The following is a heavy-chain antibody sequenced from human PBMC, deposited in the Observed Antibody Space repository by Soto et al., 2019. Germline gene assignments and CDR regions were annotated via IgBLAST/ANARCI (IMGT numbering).Heavy chain of an antibody. Sequence: QVQLVQSGAEVKKPGSSVKVSCKASGGTFSSYAISWVRQAPGQGLEGMGGIIPIFGTANFAQKFQGRVTITAHESTSTAYMELSSLRSEDTAVYYWARSDYDSFSGYYSRCYYWGRGTLVTDSS. CDR2: IIPIFGTA. J-gene: IGHJ4*02. D-gene: IGHD3-9*01. CDR1: GGTFSSYA. CDR3: ARSDYDSFSGYYSRCYY. V-gene: IGHV1-69*01.